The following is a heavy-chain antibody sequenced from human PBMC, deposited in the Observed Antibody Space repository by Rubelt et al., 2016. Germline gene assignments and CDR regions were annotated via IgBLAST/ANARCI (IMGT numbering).Heavy chain of an antibody. CDR3: ARGQSVILRVPAAID. V-gene: IGHV1-8*01. D-gene: IGHD2-2*02. CDR2: MNPNSGNT. Sequence: CKASGYTFTSYDINWVRQATGQGLEWMGWMNPNSGNTGYAQRFQGRVTMTRNTSISTAYMELSSLRSEDTAVYYCARGQSVILRVPAAIDWGQGTLVTVSS. CDR1: GYTFTSYD. J-gene: IGHJ4*02.